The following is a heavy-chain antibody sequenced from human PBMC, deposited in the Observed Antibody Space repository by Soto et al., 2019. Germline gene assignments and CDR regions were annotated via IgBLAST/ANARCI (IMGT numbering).Heavy chain of an antibody. CDR2: ISYDGSNK. Sequence: GGSLRLSCAASGFTFSSYGMHWVRQAPGKGLEWVAVISYDGSNKYYADSVKGRFTISRDNSKNTLYLQMNSLRAEDTAVYYCAKVDYSGSYFDYCGQGTLVTVSS. V-gene: IGHV3-30*18. CDR3: AKVDYSGSYFDY. J-gene: IGHJ4*02. D-gene: IGHD1-26*01. CDR1: GFTFSSYG.